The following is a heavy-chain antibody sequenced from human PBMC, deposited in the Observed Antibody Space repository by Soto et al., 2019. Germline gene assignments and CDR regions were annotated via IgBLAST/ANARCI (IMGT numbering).Heavy chain of an antibody. CDR2: IIPIFGTA. V-gene: IGHV1-69*12. D-gene: IGHD3-22*01. J-gene: IGHJ3*02. CDR3: ARGYYYYDSSRVAHAFDI. Sequence: QVQLVQSGAEVKKPGSSVKVSCKASGGTFSSYAISWVRQAPGQGLEWMGGIIPIFGTANYAQKFQGRVTITADESTSTAYMELSSLRSEDTAVYYCARGYYYYDSSRVAHAFDIWGQGTMVTVSS. CDR1: GGTFSSYA.